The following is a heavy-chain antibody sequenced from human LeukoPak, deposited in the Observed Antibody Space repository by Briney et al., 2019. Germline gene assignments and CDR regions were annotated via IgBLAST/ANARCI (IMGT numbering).Heavy chain of an antibody. J-gene: IGHJ4*02. CDR1: GYTLTELS. D-gene: IGHD3/OR15-3a*01. Sequence: ASVKVSCKVSGYTLTELSMHWVRQAPGKGLECMGGFDPEDGETIYAQKFQGRVTTTEDTSTDTAYMELSSLSSEDTAVYYCATGDWRVAALDYWGQGTLVTVSS. CDR2: FDPEDGET. CDR3: ATGDWRVAALDY. V-gene: IGHV1-24*01.